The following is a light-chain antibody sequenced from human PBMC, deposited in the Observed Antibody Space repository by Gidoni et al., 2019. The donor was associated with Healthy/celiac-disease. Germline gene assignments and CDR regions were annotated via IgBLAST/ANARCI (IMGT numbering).Light chain of an antibody. J-gene: IGLJ2*01. V-gene: IGLV3-1*01. CDR2: QDS. CDR1: KLGDKY. CDR3: QAWDSSTAV. Sequence: SYELTQPPSVSVSPGQTASITCSGEKLGDKYACWYQQKPGQSPVLVIYQDSKRPSGLPERFSGSNSGNTATLTISGTQAMDEADYYCQAWDSSTAVFGGGTKLTVL.